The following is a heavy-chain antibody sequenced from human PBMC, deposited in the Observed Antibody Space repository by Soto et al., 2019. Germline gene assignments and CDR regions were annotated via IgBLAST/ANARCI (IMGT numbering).Heavy chain of an antibody. D-gene: IGHD3-10*01. CDR2: ISGSGGST. Sequence: EVQLLESGGGLVQPGGSLRLSCAASGFTFSNSAMSWVRQAPGKGLEWVSAISGSGGSTHYADSVKGRFTISRDNSKNTLYLQMNSLRAEDTAVYYCARYYGSGSPVWGQGTLVTVSS. V-gene: IGHV3-23*01. J-gene: IGHJ4*02. CDR1: GFTFSNSA. CDR3: ARYYGSGSPV.